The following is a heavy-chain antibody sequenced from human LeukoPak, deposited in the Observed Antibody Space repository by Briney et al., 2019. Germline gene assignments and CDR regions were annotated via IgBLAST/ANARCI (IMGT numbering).Heavy chain of an antibody. CDR3: GKTTVGYSSGQKPAWPVDF. J-gene: IGHJ4*02. CDR2: IFGSGGSP. V-gene: IGHV3-23*01. CDR1: GFTFAGHA. D-gene: IGHD5-18*01. Sequence: GESLTLSCEASGFTFAGHAMYWVRQAPGKGLEWVAGIFGSGGSPHYADSVKGRFTISRDNPRNTVYLQINSLRDDDTAVYYCGKTTVGYSSGQKPAWPVDFWGQGTLVTVSS.